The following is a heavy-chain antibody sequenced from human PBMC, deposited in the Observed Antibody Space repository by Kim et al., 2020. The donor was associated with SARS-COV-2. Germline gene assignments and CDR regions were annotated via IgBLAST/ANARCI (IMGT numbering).Heavy chain of an antibody. CDR2: IIPIFGTA. Sequence: SVKVSCKASGGTFSSYAVSWVRQAPGQGLEWMGGIIPIFGTANYAQKFQGRVTITADESTSTAYMELSSLRSEDTAVYYCASTALRIAVAGTYYFDYWGQGTLVTVSS. D-gene: IGHD6-19*01. CDR3: ASTALRIAVAGTYYFDY. V-gene: IGHV1-69*13. CDR1: GGTFSSYA. J-gene: IGHJ4*02.